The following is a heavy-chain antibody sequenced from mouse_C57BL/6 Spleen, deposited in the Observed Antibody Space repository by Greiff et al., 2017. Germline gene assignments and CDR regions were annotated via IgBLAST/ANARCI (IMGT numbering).Heavy chain of an antibody. CDR2: ISYDGSN. Sequence: DVQLQESGPGLVKPSQSLSLTCSVTGYSITSGYYWNWIRQFPGNKLEWMGYISYDGSNNYNPSLKNRISITRDTSKNQFFLKLNSVTTEDTATYYCARDYDYDGYFDYWGQGTTLTVSS. CDR1: GYSITSGYY. D-gene: IGHD2-4*01. V-gene: IGHV3-6*01. CDR3: ARDYDYDGYFDY. J-gene: IGHJ2*01.